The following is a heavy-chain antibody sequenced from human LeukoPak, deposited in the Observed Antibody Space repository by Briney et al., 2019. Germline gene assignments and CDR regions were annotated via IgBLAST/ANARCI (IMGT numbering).Heavy chain of an antibody. CDR3: ARGVQETIKMETTRFYYYYMDV. V-gene: IGHV4-30-2*01. J-gene: IGHJ6*03. D-gene: IGHD4-17*01. CDR1: GGSISSGGYS. CDR2: IYHSGST. Sequence: SETLSLTCAVSGGSISSGGYSWSWIRQPPGKGLEWIGYIYHSGSTYYNPSLKSRVTISVDRSKNQFSLQLNSVTPEDTAVYYCARGVQETIKMETTRFYYYYMDVWGKGTTVTVSS.